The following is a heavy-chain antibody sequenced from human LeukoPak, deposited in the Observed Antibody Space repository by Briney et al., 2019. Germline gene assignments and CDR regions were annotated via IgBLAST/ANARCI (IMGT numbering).Heavy chain of an antibody. CDR1: GFIFTAYG. CDR2: IYSGGST. D-gene: IGHD2-2*01. Sequence: GRSLRLSCAASGFIFTAYGMHWVRQAPGKGLEWVSVIYSGGSTYYADFVKGRFTISRDNSKNTLYLQMNSLRAEDTAVYYCARVEEYCSSTSCDDAFDIWGQGTMVTVSS. V-gene: IGHV3-53*01. J-gene: IGHJ3*02. CDR3: ARVEEYCSSTSCDDAFDI.